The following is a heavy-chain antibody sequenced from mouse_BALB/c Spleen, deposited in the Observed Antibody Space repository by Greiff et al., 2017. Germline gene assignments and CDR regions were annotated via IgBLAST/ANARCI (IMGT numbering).Heavy chain of an antibody. Sequence: QVQLQQSGAELVRPGTSVKVSCKASGYAFTNYLIEWVKQRPGQGLEWIGVINPGSGGTNYNEKFKGKATLTADKSSSTAYMQLSSLTSDDSAVYFCARENVNYGYFDYWGQGTTLTVSS. CDR3: ARENVNYGYFDY. V-gene: IGHV1-54*01. J-gene: IGHJ2*01. D-gene: IGHD2-1*01. CDR1: GYAFTNYL. CDR2: INPGSGGT.